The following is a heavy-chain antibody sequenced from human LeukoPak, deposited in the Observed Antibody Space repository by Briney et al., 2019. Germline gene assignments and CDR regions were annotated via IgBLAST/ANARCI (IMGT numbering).Heavy chain of an antibody. D-gene: IGHD4-17*01. Sequence: ASVKVSCKASGYTFTSYGISWVRQAPGQGLEWMGWISAYNGNTNYAQKLQGRVTMTTDTSTSTAYMELRSLRSDDTAVYYCATSLTTVTLWYFDLWGRGTLVTVSS. CDR1: GYTFTSYG. V-gene: IGHV1-18*01. J-gene: IGHJ2*01. CDR2: ISAYNGNT. CDR3: ATSLTTVTLWYFDL.